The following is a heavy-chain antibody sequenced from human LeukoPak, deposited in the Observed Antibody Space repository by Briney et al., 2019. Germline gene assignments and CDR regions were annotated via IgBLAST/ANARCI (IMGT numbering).Heavy chain of an antibody. CDR3: ARDPRGYCSGGSCYSAY. Sequence: SETLSLTCSVSDGSISSGYYYWAWIRQPPGKGPEWIGSIYYSGTTYPNPSLKSRVTISVDTSKNQFSLKLNSVTAADTAVYYCARDPRGYCSGGSCYSAYWGQGTLVTVSS. CDR1: DGSISSGYYY. D-gene: IGHD2-15*01. V-gene: IGHV4-39*07. CDR2: IYYSGTT. J-gene: IGHJ4*02.